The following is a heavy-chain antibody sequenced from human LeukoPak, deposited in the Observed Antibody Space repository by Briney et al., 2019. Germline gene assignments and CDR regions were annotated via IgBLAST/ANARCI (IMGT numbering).Heavy chain of an antibody. J-gene: IGHJ3*02. D-gene: IGHD2-15*01. CDR2: INPNSGGT. V-gene: IGHV1-2*02. CDR1: GYTFTGYY. Sequence: ASVKVSCKASGYTFTGYYMHWVRQAPGQGLEWMGWINPNSGGTNYAQKFQGRVTMTGDTSISTAYMELSRLRSDDTAVYYCARGGDIVVVVAADDAFGIWGQGTMVTVSS. CDR3: ARGGDIVVVVAADDAFGI.